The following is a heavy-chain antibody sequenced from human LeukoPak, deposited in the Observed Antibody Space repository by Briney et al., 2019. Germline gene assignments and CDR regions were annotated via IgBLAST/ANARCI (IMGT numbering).Heavy chain of an antibody. CDR3: ASDSTYYYDSSGRTATGAFDI. CDR1: GGTFSSYA. V-gene: IGHV1-69*05. CDR2: IIPIFGTA. Sequence: GSSVKVSCKASGGTFSSYAISWVRQAPGQGLEWMGGIIPIFGTANYAQKFQGRVTMTRDTSTSTVYMELSSLRSEDTAVYYCASDSTYYYDSSGRTATGAFDIWGQGTMVTVSS. J-gene: IGHJ3*02. D-gene: IGHD3-22*01.